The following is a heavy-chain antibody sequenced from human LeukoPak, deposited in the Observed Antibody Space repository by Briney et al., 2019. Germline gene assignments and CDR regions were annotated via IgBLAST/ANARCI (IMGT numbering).Heavy chain of an antibody. CDR1: GGSISSYY. V-gene: IGHV4-59*08. J-gene: IGHJ6*02. CDR2: IYYSGST. Sequence: PSETLSLTCTVSGGSISSYYWSWIRQPPGKGLEWIGYIYYSGSTNYNPSLKSRVTISVDTSKNQFSLKLSSVTAADTAAYYCARLSSTYSSSWYKAYYYYGMDVWGQGTTVTVSS. CDR3: ARLSSTYSSSWYKAYYYYGMDV. D-gene: IGHD6-13*01.